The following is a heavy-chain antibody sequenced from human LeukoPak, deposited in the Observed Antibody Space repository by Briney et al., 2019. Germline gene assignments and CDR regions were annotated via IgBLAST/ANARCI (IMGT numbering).Heavy chain of an antibody. CDR3: AKDGVAADYGMDV. Sequence: PGGSLRLSCAASGFTFDDYAMHWVRHAPGKGLEWVSGISWNSGSIGYADSVKGRLTISRDNAKNSLYLQMNSLRAEDTALYYCAKDGVAADYGMDVWGQGTTVTVSS. CDR1: GFTFDDYA. V-gene: IGHV3-9*01. CDR2: ISWNSGSI. J-gene: IGHJ6*02. D-gene: IGHD6-13*01.